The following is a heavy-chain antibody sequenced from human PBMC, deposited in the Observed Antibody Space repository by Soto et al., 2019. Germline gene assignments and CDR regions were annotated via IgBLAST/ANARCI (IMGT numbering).Heavy chain of an antibody. V-gene: IGHV5-10-1*01. Sequence: GESPKISCKGSGYSFTSYWISWVRQMPGKGLEWMGRIDPSDSYTNYSPSFQGHVTISADKSISTAYLQWSSLKASDTAMYYCATCSGSTSCYYYGMDVWGQGTTVTVSS. CDR3: ATCSGSTSCYYYGMDV. CDR1: GYSFTSYW. J-gene: IGHJ6*02. CDR2: IDPSDSYT. D-gene: IGHD2-2*01.